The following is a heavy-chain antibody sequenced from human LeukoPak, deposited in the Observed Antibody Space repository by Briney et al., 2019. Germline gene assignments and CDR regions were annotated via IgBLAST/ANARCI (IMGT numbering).Heavy chain of an antibody. CDR2: IYSGGST. V-gene: IGHV3-66*01. CDR3: ARDRMARYCSSTSCASYGMDV. Sequence: GGSLRLSCAASGFIFYNYAMSWVRQAPGKGLEWVSVIYSGGSTYYADSVKGRFTISRDNSKNTLYLQMNSLRAEDTAVYYCARDRMARYCSSTSCASYGMDVWGQGTTVTVSS. D-gene: IGHD2-2*01. CDR1: GFIFYNYA. J-gene: IGHJ6*02.